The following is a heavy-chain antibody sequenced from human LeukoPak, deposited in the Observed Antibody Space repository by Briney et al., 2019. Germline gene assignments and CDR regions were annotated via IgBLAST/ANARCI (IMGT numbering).Heavy chain of an antibody. CDR2: IYYSGST. CDR3: VRHDYVSGTPPN. D-gene: IGHD3-16*01. J-gene: IGHJ4*02. V-gene: IGHV4-30-4*01. Sequence: SSQTLSLTCTVSGGSISSGDYYWSWIRQPPGKGLEWIGYIYYSGSTYYNPSLKSRVTISVDTSKNQFSLKLSSVTAADTAVYYCVRHDYVSGTPPNWGQGTLVTVSS. CDR1: GGSISSGDYY.